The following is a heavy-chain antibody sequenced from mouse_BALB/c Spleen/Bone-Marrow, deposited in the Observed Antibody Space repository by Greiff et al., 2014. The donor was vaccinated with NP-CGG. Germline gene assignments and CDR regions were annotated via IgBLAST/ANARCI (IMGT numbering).Heavy chain of an antibody. J-gene: IGHJ2*01. CDR1: GYTFTTYY. V-gene: IGHV1-53*01. Sequence: VQLQQSGAELVKPGTSVKLSCKASGYTFTTYYMYWVKQRPGQGLEWIGKINPNNGGTNFKEKFKSKATLTVDKSSSTAYMQRSSLTSEDSAVYYCTRGRTGDFDYWGQGTTLTVSS. CDR3: TRGRTGDFDY. CDR2: INPNNGGT.